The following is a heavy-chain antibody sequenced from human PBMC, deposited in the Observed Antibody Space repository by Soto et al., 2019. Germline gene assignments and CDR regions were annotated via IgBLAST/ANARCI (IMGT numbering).Heavy chain of an antibody. Sequence: QVQLVQSGAEVKKPGSSVKVSCKASGGTFSSYAISWVRQAPGQGLEWMGGIIPIFGTANYAQKFQGRVTITADKSTSTAYMELSSLGSEDTAMYYCASGHYVDIVATITFDIWGQGTMVTVSS. CDR3: ASGHYVDIVATITFDI. J-gene: IGHJ3*02. CDR1: GGTFSSYA. V-gene: IGHV1-69*06. D-gene: IGHD5-12*01. CDR2: IIPIFGTA.